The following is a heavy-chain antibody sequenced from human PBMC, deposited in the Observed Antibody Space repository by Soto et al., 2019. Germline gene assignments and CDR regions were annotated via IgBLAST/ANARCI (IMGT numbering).Heavy chain of an antibody. Sequence: QVQLVQSGAEVKKPGSSVKVSCKASGGTFSSYAISWVRQAPGQGLEWMGGIIPIFGTANYAQKFQGRVTITADESTSTAYMELSSLRSEDTAVYYCARDRRGVYVDIVAKIVEPYYYYYYGMDVWVQGTTVTVSS. D-gene: IGHD5-12*01. CDR2: IIPIFGTA. V-gene: IGHV1-69*01. J-gene: IGHJ6*02. CDR3: ARDRRGVYVDIVAKIVEPYYYYYYGMDV. CDR1: GGTFSSYA.